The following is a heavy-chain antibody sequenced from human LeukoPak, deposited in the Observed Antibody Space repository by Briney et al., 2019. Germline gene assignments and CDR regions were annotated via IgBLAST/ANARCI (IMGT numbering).Heavy chain of an antibody. CDR2: ISDSGSTI. CDR1: GFTISTFE. D-gene: IGHD6-19*01. J-gene: IGHJ4*02. V-gene: IGHV3-48*03. CDR3: ATKVAGTSHFSY. Sequence: PGGSLRLSCAASGFTISTFEMNWVRQAPGKGLEWVSYISDSGSTIQHPASVRGRFAISRDNAKNSLYLEMHSLRVEATAVYYCATKVAGTSHFSYWGQGTLVTVSS.